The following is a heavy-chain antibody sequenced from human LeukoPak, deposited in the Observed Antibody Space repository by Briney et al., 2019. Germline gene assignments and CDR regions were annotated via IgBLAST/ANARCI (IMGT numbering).Heavy chain of an antibody. CDR1: GYTFTSYA. CDR2: INTNTGNP. CDR3: ARDRFSSGWYGMDV. D-gene: IGHD6-19*01. V-gene: IGHV7-4-1*02. Sequence: GASVKVSCKASGYTFTSYATNWVRQAPGQGLEWMGWINTNTGNPTYAQGFTGRFVFSLDTSVSTAYLQISSLKAEDTAVYYCARDRFSSGWYGMDVWGQGTTVTVSS. J-gene: IGHJ6*02.